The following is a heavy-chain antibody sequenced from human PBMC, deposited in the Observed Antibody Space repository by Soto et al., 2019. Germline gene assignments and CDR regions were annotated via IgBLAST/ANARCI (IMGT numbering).Heavy chain of an antibody. V-gene: IGHV3-23*01. J-gene: IGHJ4*02. CDR2: INFSGTST. Sequence: EVQLLESGGGLVQPGGSLRLSCAASGFTFRTSAMSWVRQAPGKGLEWVSAINFSGTSTYYADSVKGRFTISRDNSKNTLYLQMNSLRAEDTAVYYCAIDPVWMAVAGSTFDNWGQGTLVTVSS. CDR3: AIDPVWMAVAGSTFDN. D-gene: IGHD6-19*01. CDR1: GFTFRTSA.